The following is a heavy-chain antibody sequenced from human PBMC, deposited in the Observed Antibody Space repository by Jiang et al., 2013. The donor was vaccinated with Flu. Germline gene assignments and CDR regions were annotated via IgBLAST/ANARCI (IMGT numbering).Heavy chain of an antibody. Sequence: RFTSYWIGWVRQMPGKGLEWMGIIYPGDSDTRYSPSFQGHVTISADKSISTAYLQWSSLKASDTAIYYCARRGSGLEWFDPWGQGTLVTVSS. CDR3: ARRGSGLEWFDP. CDR2: IYPGDSDT. J-gene: IGHJ5*02. D-gene: IGHD6-19*01. CDR1: RFTSYW. V-gene: IGHV5-51*01.